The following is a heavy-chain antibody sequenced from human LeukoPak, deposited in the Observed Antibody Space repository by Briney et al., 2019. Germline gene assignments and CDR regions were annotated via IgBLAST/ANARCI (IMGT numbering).Heavy chain of an antibody. Sequence: PSETLSLTCTVSGGSISSGGYYWSWIRQHPGKGLEWIGYIYYGGSTYYNPSLKSRVTISVDTSKNQFSLKLSSVTAADTAVYYCARDRGGGMDVWGQGTTVTVSS. CDR1: GGSISSGGYY. CDR3: ARDRGGGMDV. V-gene: IGHV4-31*03. CDR2: IYYGGST. D-gene: IGHD3-16*01. J-gene: IGHJ6*02.